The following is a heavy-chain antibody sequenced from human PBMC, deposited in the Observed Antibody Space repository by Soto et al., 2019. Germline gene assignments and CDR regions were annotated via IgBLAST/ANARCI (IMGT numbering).Heavy chain of an antibody. CDR3: AREARRRYTYGYNLFDP. V-gene: IGHV1-3*05. D-gene: IGHD5-18*01. J-gene: IGHJ5*02. Sequence: QVQLVQSRAEEKKPGASVKVSSKASGYTFSRFSIHWVRQAPGQRLEWMGWINADDVNTKYSQEFQGRVTITRDTSASTDYMQLNSLKSDDTAVYYCAREARRRYTYGYNLFDPWGQGTLVTVSS. CDR2: INADDVNT. CDR1: GYTFSRFS.